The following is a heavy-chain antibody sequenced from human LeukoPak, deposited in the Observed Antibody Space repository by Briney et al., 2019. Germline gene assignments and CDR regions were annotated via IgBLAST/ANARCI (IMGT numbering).Heavy chain of an antibody. CDR1: GFTFSSYA. D-gene: IGHD3-22*01. CDR2: ISGSGGST. CDR3: AKGLRFSYHDSSGYYGAIGRYAFDI. V-gene: IGHV3-23*01. Sequence: GGSLRLSCAASGFTFSSYAMSWVRQAPGKGLEWVSAISGSGGSTYYADSVKGRFTISRDNSKNTLYLQMNSLRAEDTAVYYCAKGLRFSYHDSSGYYGAIGRYAFDIWGQGTMVTVSS. J-gene: IGHJ3*02.